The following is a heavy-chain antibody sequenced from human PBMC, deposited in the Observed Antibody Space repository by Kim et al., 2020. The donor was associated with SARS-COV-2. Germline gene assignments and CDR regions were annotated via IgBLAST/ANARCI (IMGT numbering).Heavy chain of an antibody. J-gene: IGHJ5*02. CDR3: ARIRNWFDP. V-gene: IGHV4-30-2*05. CDR2: GST. Sequence: GSTYYNPSLKSRVTISVDTSKNQFSLELSSVTAADTAVYYCARIRNWFDPWGQGILVTVSS.